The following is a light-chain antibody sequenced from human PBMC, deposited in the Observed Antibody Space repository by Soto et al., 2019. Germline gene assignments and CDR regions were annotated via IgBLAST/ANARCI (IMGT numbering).Light chain of an antibody. Sequence: DIQLTQSPSSLSASVGDRVRISCRASQSISHYLNWYQQKPGKAPKVLIFAASRLQSGVPSRFSGSGSGTDFTLTISSLQPEDFATYYCQQSYSTLWTFGQGTKVDI. CDR1: QSISHY. CDR3: QQSYSTLWT. J-gene: IGKJ1*01. CDR2: AAS. V-gene: IGKV1-39*01.